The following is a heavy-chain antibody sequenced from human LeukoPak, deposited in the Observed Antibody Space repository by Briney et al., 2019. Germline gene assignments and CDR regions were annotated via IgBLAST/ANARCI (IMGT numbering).Heavy chain of an antibody. V-gene: IGHV4-31*11. CDR1: GGSISSGGYY. Sequence: SQTLSLTCAVSGGSISSGGYYWSWIRQHPGKGLEWIGYIYYSGSTYYNPSLKSRVTISVDTSKNQFSLKLSSVTAADTAVYYCARDHLGGSGWTPYYYYGMDVWGQGTTVTVPS. CDR2: IYYSGST. J-gene: IGHJ6*02. D-gene: IGHD6-19*01. CDR3: ARDHLGGSGWTPYYYYGMDV.